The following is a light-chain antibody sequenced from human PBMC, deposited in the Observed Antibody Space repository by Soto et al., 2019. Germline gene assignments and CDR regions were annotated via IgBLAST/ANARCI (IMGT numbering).Light chain of an antibody. V-gene: IGLV2-14*03. CDR2: DVS. J-gene: IGLJ1*01. CDR1: SSDVGAYNY. Sequence: QSVLTQPASVSGSPGQSITISCTGTSSDVGAYNYVSWYQHHPDKVPKLMIFDVSNRPSGVSNRFSGSKSGNTASLTISGLQAEDEADYYCSSYTSSSTRVFGTGTKLTVL. CDR3: SSYTSSSTRV.